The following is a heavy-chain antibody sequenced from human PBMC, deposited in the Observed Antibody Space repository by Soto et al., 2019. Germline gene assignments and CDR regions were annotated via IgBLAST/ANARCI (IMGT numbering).Heavy chain of an antibody. J-gene: IGHJ4*02. Sequence: QVQLVESGGGVVQPGRSLRLSCAASGFTFSSYGMHWVRQAPGKGLEWVAVIWYDGSNKYYADSVKGRFTISRDNSKNTLYLQMTSLSAEDTAVYYCARERKSGYFDYWGQGTLVTVSS. D-gene: IGHD3-3*01. CDR3: ARERKSGYFDY. CDR2: IWYDGSNK. V-gene: IGHV3-33*01. CDR1: GFTFSSYG.